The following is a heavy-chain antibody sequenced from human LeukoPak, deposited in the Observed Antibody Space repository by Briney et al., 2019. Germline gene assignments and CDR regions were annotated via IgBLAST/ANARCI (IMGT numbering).Heavy chain of an antibody. J-gene: IGHJ6*03. CDR2: INSDGSST. CDR3: ATSVATELYYYYMDV. CDR1: GFTFSSYW. D-gene: IGHD5-12*01. V-gene: IGHV3-74*01. Sequence: GGSLRLSCAASGFTFSSYWMHWVRQAPGKGLVWVSRINSDGSSTSYTDSVKGRFTISRDNAKNTLYLQMNSLRAEDTAVYYCATSVATELYYYYMDVWGKGTTVTVSS.